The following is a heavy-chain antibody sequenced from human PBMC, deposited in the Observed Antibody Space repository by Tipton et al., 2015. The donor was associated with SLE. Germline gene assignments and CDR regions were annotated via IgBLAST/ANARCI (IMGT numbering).Heavy chain of an antibody. Sequence: TLSLTCTVSGGSISSYYWGWIRQPPGKGLEWIGSIYYSGSTYYNPSLKSRVTISVDTSKNQFSLKLSSVTAADTAVYYCTRDIVVVPAAGPSFDYWGQGTLVTVSS. CDR1: GGSISSYY. J-gene: IGHJ4*02. CDR2: IYYSGST. D-gene: IGHD2-2*01. CDR3: TRDIVVVPAAGPSFDY. V-gene: IGHV4-39*07.